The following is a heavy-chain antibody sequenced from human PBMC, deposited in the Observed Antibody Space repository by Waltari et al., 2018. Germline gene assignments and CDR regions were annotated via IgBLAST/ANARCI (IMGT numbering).Heavy chain of an antibody. D-gene: IGHD2-2*01. CDR1: GGSFSGYY. J-gene: IGHJ4*02. V-gene: IGHV4-34*01. CDR3: ARGVRQDCSSTSCYYYFDY. Sequence: QVQLQQWGAGLLKPSETLSLTCAVYGGSFSGYYWRWIRQPPGKGLEWIGEINHSGSTNYNPSLKSRVTISVDTSKNQFSLKLSSVTAADTAVYYCARGVRQDCSSTSCYYYFDYWGQGTLVTVSS. CDR2: INHSGST.